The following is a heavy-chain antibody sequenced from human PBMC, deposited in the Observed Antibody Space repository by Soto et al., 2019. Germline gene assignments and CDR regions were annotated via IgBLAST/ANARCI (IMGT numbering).Heavy chain of an antibody. CDR1: GYTFTSYA. Sequence: ASVKVSCKASGYTFTSYAMHWVRQAPGQRLEWMGWINAGSGNTKYSQKFQGRVTITRDTSASTAYMELSSLRSEDTAVYYCARDSYDILTGYYIDWFDPWGQGTLVTVSS. CDR2: INAGSGNT. V-gene: IGHV1-3*01. J-gene: IGHJ5*02. CDR3: ARDSYDILTGYYIDWFDP. D-gene: IGHD3-9*01.